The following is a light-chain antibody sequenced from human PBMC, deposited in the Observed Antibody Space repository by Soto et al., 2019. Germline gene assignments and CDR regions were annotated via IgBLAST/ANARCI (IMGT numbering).Light chain of an antibody. CDR3: QVWDNSTQV. V-gene: IGLV3-9*01. J-gene: IGLJ3*02. CDR1: NIGSKN. CDR2: RDS. Sequence: SYELTQPLSVSVALGQTARITCGGNNIGSKNVHWYQQKPGQAPVLVIYRDSNRPAGIPERFSGSNSGNTATLTITRARAGDEADYYCQVWDNSTQVFGGGTKLTVL.